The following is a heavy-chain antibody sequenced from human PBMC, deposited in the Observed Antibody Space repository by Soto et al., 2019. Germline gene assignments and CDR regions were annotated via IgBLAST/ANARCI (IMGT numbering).Heavy chain of an antibody. D-gene: IGHD3-3*01. J-gene: IGHJ6*02. CDR3: XXXXXXXXXXNFLDRSGLXV. Sequence: QVQLVQSGAEAKKPGSSVKVSCKTSGGTFSSYAISWVRQAPGQGLEWMGGIDPLFRTTNYAQKFQGRVTITADTSTYTVYMELGGLRSGDTAVYYCXXXXXXXXXXNFLDRSGLXVWGQGTTVT. V-gene: IGHV1-69*06. CDR2: IDPLFRTT. CDR1: GGTFSSYA.